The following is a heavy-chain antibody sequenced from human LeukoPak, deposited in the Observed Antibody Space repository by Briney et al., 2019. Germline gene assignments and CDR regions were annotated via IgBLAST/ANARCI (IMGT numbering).Heavy chain of an antibody. J-gene: IGHJ6*02. Sequence: GGSLGLSCAASGFTFDAYAMHWVRQAPGKGLEWVSLIDKDGGATYYADSVKGRFTISRDNSKNSLYLQMNSLRIEDTALYYCATWAFYHSLDVWGQGTTVTVSS. CDR1: GFTFDAYA. CDR3: ATWAFYHSLDV. D-gene: IGHD1-26*01. CDR2: IDKDGGAT. V-gene: IGHV3-43*02.